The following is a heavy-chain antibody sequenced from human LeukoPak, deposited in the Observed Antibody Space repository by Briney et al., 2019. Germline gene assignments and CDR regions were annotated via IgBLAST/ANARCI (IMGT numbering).Heavy chain of an antibody. J-gene: IGHJ6*02. V-gene: IGHV1-69*13. CDR2: IIPIFGTA. CDR3: TRDLPRYSSGWLGAHSGYYYGMDV. Sequence: SVKVSCKASGGTFSSYAISWVRQAPGQGLEWMGGIIPIFGTANYAQKFQGRVTITADESTSTAYMELSSLRSEDTAVYYCTRDLPRYSSGWLGAHSGYYYGMDVWGQGTTVTVSS. CDR1: GGTFSSYA. D-gene: IGHD6-19*01.